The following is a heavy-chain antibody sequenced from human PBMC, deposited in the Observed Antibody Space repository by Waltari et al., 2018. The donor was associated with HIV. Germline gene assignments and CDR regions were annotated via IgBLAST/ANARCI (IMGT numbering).Heavy chain of an antibody. V-gene: IGHV1-69*12. D-gene: IGHD3-3*01. Sequence: QVQLVQSGAEVKKPGSSVKVSCKASGGTFSSYAISWVGQAPGQGLEWMGGINPISGTTNYAQKFQGRVTITADESTSTANMELNSLKSEDTAVYYCARLGRSRFLEWIPFDPWGQGTLVTVSS. CDR2: INPISGTT. CDR1: GGTFSSYA. J-gene: IGHJ5*02. CDR3: ARLGRSRFLEWIPFDP.